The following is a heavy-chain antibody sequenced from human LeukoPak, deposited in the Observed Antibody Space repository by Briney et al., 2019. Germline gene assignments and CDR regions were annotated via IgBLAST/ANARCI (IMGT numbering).Heavy chain of an antibody. CDR2: IKSKTDDETA. CDR3: TTDLRWELPPTDY. V-gene: IGHV3-15*01. D-gene: IGHD1-26*01. CDR1: GFTFSNAW. J-gene: IGHJ4*02. Sequence: PGGSLRLSCAASGFTFSNAWMSWARQAPGKGLEWVGRIKSKTDDETAEYAAPVKGRFTISRDDSKNTLYLQMNSLKTEDTGVYYCTTDLRWELPPTDYWGQGTLVTVSS.